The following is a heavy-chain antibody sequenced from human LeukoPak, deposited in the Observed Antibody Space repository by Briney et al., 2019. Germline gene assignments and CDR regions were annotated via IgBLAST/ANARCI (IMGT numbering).Heavy chain of an antibody. CDR3: ARDGRGSYSVDY. Sequence: GGSLRLSCAASGFTFSQYWMSWVRQAPGKGLEWVSSISSSSSYIYYADSVKGRFTISRDNAKNSLCLQMNSLRAEDTAVYYCARDGRGSYSVDYWGQGTLVTVSS. D-gene: IGHD1-26*01. CDR1: GFTFSQYW. V-gene: IGHV3-21*01. CDR2: ISSSSSYI. J-gene: IGHJ4*02.